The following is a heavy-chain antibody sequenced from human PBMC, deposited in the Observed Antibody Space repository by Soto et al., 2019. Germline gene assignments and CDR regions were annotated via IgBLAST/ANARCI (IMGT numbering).Heavy chain of an antibody. CDR2: IHGGGSA. CDR1: GLSVSNNH. J-gene: IGHJ4*02. Sequence: VQLVESGGGLIQPGGSLRLSCAASGLSVSNNHMTWVRQAPGKGLEWVSLIHGGGSAYYADSVKGRFTISRDNSKNTMYLQMDRLRDEATAIYYCAGRLTTAASLDYWGQGTLVTVSS. CDR3: AGRLTTAASLDY. V-gene: IGHV3-53*01. D-gene: IGHD1-1*01.